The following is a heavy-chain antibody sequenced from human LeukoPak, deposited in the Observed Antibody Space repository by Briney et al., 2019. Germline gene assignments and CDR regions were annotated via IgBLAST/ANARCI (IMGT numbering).Heavy chain of an antibody. Sequence: ASVKVSCKASGYTFTSYAMNWVRQATGQGLEWMGWMNPNSGNTGYAQKFQGRVTMTRNTSISTAYMELSSLRSEDTAVYYCARGGIDGYEDAFDIWGQGTMVTVSS. V-gene: IGHV1-8*01. D-gene: IGHD5-24*01. CDR3: ARGGIDGYEDAFDI. J-gene: IGHJ3*02. CDR2: MNPNSGNT. CDR1: GYTFTSYA.